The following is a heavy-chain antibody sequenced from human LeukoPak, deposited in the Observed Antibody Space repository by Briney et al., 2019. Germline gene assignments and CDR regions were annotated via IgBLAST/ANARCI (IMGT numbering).Heavy chain of an antibody. V-gene: IGHV3-48*03. Sequence: TGGSLRLSCAASGFTFSSYEMNWVRQAPGKGLEWVSYISSSGSTIYYADSVKGRFTISRDNAKNSLYLQMNSLRAEDTAVYYCARGYGDYSSIAFDIWGQGTMVTVSS. J-gene: IGHJ3*02. CDR1: GFTFSSYE. CDR2: ISSSGSTI. CDR3: ARGYGDYSSIAFDI. D-gene: IGHD4-17*01.